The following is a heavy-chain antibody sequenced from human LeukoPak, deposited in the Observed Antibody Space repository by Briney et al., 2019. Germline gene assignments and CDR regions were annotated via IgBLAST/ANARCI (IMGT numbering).Heavy chain of an antibody. CDR1: GDSVSSNSAA. J-gene: IGHJ4*02. V-gene: IGHV6-1*01. CDR2: TYYGSKWYN. CDR3: AREYYGSGRAIDY. D-gene: IGHD3-10*01. Sequence: SQTLSLTCAISGDSVSSNSAAWNWIRQSPSRGLEWLGRTYYGSKWYNDYAVSVKSRITINPDTSNNQVSLQLNSVTPEDMAVYYCAREYYGSGRAIDYWGQGTLVTVSS.